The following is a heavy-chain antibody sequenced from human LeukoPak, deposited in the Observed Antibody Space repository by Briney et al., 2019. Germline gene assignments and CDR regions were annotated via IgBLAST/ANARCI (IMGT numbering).Heavy chain of an antibody. CDR1: GGSISSYY. Sequence: KSSETLSLTCTVSGGSISSYYWRWTRQPPGKGLEWIGYIYYSGSTNYNPPLKSRVTISVDTSKNHFSLKLSPVTAADTAVYYCASLGGRYYFDYWGQGTLVTVSS. CDR3: ASLGGRYYFDY. J-gene: IGHJ4*02. D-gene: IGHD6-25*01. V-gene: IGHV4-59*08. CDR2: IYYSGST.